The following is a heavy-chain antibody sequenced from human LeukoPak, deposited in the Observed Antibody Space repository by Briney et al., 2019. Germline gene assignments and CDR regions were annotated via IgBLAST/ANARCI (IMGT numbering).Heavy chain of an antibody. CDR1: GFTFGDYA. CDR2: IRSKAYGGTT. CDR3: TRDLGQLDYFDY. D-gene: IGHD6-6*01. J-gene: IGHJ4*02. V-gene: IGHV3-49*03. Sequence: PGGSLRLSCTASGFTFGDYAMSWFRRAPGKGLEWVGFIRSKAYGGTTEYAASVKGRFTISRDDSKSIAYLQMNSLKTEDTAVYYCTRDLGQLDYFDYWGQGTLVTVSS.